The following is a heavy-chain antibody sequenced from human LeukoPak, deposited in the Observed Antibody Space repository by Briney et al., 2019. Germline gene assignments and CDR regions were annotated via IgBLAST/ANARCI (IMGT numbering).Heavy chain of an antibody. CDR1: GFTFSSYS. Sequence: GGSRRLSCAASGFTFSSYSMNWVRQAPGKGLEWVSYISSSGSTIYYADSVKGRFTISRDNAKNSLYLQMNSLRAEDTAVYYCARDWDCSSTSCPGDYWGQGTLVTVSS. D-gene: IGHD2-2*01. V-gene: IGHV3-48*01. CDR3: ARDWDCSSTSCPGDY. CDR2: ISSSGSTI. J-gene: IGHJ4*02.